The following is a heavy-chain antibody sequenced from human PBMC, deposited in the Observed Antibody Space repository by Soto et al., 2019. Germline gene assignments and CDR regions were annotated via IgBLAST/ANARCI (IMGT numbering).Heavy chain of an antibody. J-gene: IGHJ4*02. D-gene: IGHD3-3*01. Sequence: SETLSSTCTVSGGSVISGSYYWSWIRHPPGKGLEWIGYGYSSGTPNYNPPLKSRFTISLATSRNQFPLKLSPVTAADTAVYYCARDPALASFGRIEYWGQGTLVTVSS. V-gene: IGHV4-61*01. CDR2: GYSSGTP. CDR1: GGSVISGSYY. CDR3: ARDPALASFGRIEY.